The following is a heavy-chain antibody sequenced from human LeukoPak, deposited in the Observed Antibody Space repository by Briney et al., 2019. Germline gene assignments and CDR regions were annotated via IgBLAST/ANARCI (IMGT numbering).Heavy chain of an antibody. V-gene: IGHV4-59*01. Sequence: PSETLSLTCTVSGGSISSYYWSWLRQPPGKGLEWIGYIYYSGSTNYNPSLKSRVTISVDTSKNQFSLKLSSVTAADTAVYYCARAVPNYDTLTGYYLTPFDYWGQGTLVTVSS. CDR3: ARAVPNYDTLTGYYLTPFDY. D-gene: IGHD3-9*01. CDR1: GGSISSYY. J-gene: IGHJ4*02. CDR2: IYYSGST.